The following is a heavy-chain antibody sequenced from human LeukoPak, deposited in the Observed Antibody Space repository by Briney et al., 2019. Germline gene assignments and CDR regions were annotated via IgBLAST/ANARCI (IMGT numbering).Heavy chain of an antibody. J-gene: IGHJ6*03. Sequence: SQTLSLTCTVSGGSISTSYYWGWIRQPPGKGLEWIGSIYHSGGTYNNPSLKSRLTMSVDTSKNQFSLKLTSVTAADTAVYYCARGGGNGGGWVGHYYYMDVWGKGTTVTVSS. D-gene: IGHD4-23*01. CDR3: ARGGGNGGGWVGHYYYMDV. V-gene: IGHV4-38-2*02. CDR1: GGSISTSYY. CDR2: IYHSGGT.